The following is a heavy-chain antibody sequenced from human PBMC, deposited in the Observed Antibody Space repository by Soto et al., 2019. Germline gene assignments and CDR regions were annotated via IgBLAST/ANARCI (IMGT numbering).Heavy chain of an antibody. CDR3: ARDGGIGTYYYDSSGSLAFDI. J-gene: IGHJ3*02. Sequence: PGGSLRLSCAASGFTFSLYAFHWVRQAPGKGLEWVSYISSSGSTVYYADSVKGRFTISRDNAKNSLYLQMNSLRAEDTAVYYCARDGGIGTYYYDSSGSLAFDIWGQGTMVTVSS. V-gene: IGHV3-48*03. CDR1: GFTFSLYA. D-gene: IGHD3-22*01. CDR2: ISSSGSTV.